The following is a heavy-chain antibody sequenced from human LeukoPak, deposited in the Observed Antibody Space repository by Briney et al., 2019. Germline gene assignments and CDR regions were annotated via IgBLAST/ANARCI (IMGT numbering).Heavy chain of an antibody. CDR3: ARGLSVVAPPASKLRYFDWLSPPNAAFDI. Sequence: PSETLSLTCTVSGGSISSYYWSWIRQPPGKGLEWIGYIYYSGSTNYNPSLKSRVTISVDTSKNQFSLKLSSVTAADTAVYYCARGLSVVAPPASKLRYFDWLSPPNAAFDIWGPGTMVTVSS. V-gene: IGHV4-59*01. CDR2: IYYSGST. D-gene: IGHD3-9*01. CDR1: GGSISSYY. J-gene: IGHJ3*02.